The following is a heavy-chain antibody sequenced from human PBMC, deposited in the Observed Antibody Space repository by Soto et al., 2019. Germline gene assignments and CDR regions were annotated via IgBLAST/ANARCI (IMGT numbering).Heavy chain of an antibody. V-gene: IGHV1-2*04. CDR1: GYTFTGYY. D-gene: IGHD6-13*01. J-gene: IGHJ4*02. Sequence: ASVKVSRKASGYTFTGYYMHWVRQAPGQGLEWMGWINPNSGGTNYAQKFQGWVTMTRDTSISTAYVELSRLRSDDTAVYYCARDRDTAGTRDYFDYWGKGTLVTVSS. CDR2: INPNSGGT. CDR3: ARDRDTAGTRDYFDY.